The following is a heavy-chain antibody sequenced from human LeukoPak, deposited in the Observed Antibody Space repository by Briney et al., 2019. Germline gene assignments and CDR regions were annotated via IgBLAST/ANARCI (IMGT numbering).Heavy chain of an antibody. V-gene: IGHV3-23*01. CDR2: ISGSGGST. CDR1: GFTFSSYA. CDR3: ARDSVGGPFDY. D-gene: IGHD3-16*01. Sequence: GGSLRLSCAASGFTFSSYAMSWVRQAPGKGLEWVSAISGSGGSTYYADSVKGRFTISRDNSKNTLYPQMNSLRAEDTAVYYCARDSVGGPFDYWGQGTLVTVSS. J-gene: IGHJ4*02.